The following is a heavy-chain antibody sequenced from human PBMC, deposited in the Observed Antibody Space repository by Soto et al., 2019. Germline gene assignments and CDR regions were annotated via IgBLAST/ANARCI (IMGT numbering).Heavy chain of an antibody. V-gene: IGHV4-39*01. Sequence: PETLSLTCTVTGDSINNRSYYWGWIRQPPGKGLEWIGSIYYSGSTYNNPSLKSRVSMSVDTSKNQFSLKLRSVTAADTALYYCARQRTSVVTQAYFDSWGQGSLVTVSS. CDR2: IYYSGST. CDR3: ARQRTSVVTQAYFDS. J-gene: IGHJ4*02. D-gene: IGHD2-21*02. CDR1: GDSINNRSYY.